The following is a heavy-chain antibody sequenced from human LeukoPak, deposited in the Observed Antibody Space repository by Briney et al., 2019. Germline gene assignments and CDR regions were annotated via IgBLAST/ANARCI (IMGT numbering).Heavy chain of an antibody. CDR3: ARGPQWLRFYYFDY. D-gene: IGHD5-12*01. CDR1: GFTFSTYA. Sequence: GSLRLSCAASGFTFSTYAMSWIRQPPGKGLEWIGEINHSGSTNYNPSLKSRVTISVDTSKNQFSLKLSSVTAADTAVYYCARGPQWLRFYYFDYWGQGTLVTVSS. J-gene: IGHJ4*02. CDR2: INHSGST. V-gene: IGHV4-34*01.